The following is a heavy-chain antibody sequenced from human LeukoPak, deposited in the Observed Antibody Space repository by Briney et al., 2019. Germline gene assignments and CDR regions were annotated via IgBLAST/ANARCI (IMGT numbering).Heavy chain of an antibody. CDR3: AKGSRYDSSGYPGGYFDY. CDR2: ISGSGGST. J-gene: IGHJ4*02. V-gene: IGHV3-23*01. Sequence: GGSLRLSCAASGFTFSSYAMSWVRQAPGKGLEWVSAISGSGGSTYYADSVKGRFTISRDNSKNTLYLQMNSLRAEDTAVYYCAKGSRYDSSGYPGGYFDYWGQGTLVTVSS. D-gene: IGHD3-22*01. CDR1: GFTFSSYA.